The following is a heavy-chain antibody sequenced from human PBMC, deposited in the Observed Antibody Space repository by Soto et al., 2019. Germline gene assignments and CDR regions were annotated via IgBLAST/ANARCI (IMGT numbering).Heavy chain of an antibody. J-gene: IGHJ5*02. Sequence: QVQLVQSGAEVKKPGASVKVSCKASGYTFTSYYMHWVRQAPGQGLEWMGIINPSGGSTSYAQKFQDRVTMTRDTSTSTVYMELSSLRSEDTAVYYCARDGAYYDSSGYYSPSAWFDPWGQGTLVTVSS. CDR2: INPSGGST. D-gene: IGHD3-22*01. V-gene: IGHV1-46*01. CDR3: ARDGAYYDSSGYYSPSAWFDP. CDR1: GYTFTSYY.